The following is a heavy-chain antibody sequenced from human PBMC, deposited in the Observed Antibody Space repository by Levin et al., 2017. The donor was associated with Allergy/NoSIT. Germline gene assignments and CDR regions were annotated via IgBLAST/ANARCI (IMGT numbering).Heavy chain of an antibody. CDR3: AKKQAGTSGFSFDV. CDR1: GFTFSDYA. V-gene: IGHV3-23*01. J-gene: IGHJ3*01. Sequence: GESLKISCAASGFTFSDYAMTWVRQAPGKGLEWVSVITGGGFNTYYGDSVKGRFTVSRDNSKNTLYLELNSLRAVDTAVYYCAKKQAGTSGFSFDVWGQGTMVTVSS. D-gene: IGHD6-19*01. CDR2: ITGGGFNT.